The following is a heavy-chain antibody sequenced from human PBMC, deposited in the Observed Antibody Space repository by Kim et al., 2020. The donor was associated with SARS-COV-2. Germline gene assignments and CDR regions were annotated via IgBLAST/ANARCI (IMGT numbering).Heavy chain of an antibody. J-gene: IGHJ4*02. V-gene: IGHV4-39*01. CDR3: ACIPLGMIQLWLEGSDY. D-gene: IGHD5-18*01. CDR1: GGSISSSSYY. Sequence: SETLSLTCTVSGGSISSSSYYWGWIRQPPGKGLEWIGSIYYSGSTYYNPSLKSRVTISVDTSKNQFSLKLSSVTAADTAVYYCACIPLGMIQLWLEGSDYWGQGTLVTVSS. CDR2: IYYSGST.